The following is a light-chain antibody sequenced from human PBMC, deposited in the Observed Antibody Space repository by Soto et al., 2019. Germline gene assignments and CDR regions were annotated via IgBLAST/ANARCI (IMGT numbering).Light chain of an antibody. CDR2: EVN. V-gene: IGLV2-14*01. CDR3: SSKTSSRTPFV. J-gene: IGLJ1*01. Sequence: QSVLTQPASGSGSPGRSITISCTGTSRDVGGYNYVSWYQQHPGNAPRLMIYEVNNRPSGVPNRFSGSKSGNTASLTISGLQAEDEADYYCSSKTSSRTPFVFGTGTKVTVL. CDR1: SRDVGGYNY.